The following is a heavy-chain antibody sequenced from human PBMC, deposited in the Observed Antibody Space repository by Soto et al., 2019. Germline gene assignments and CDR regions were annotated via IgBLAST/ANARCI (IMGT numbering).Heavy chain of an antibody. Sequence: QVQLVQSGAEMKKPGPSVKVSCKTSGYSFTKYGVNWVRQAPGQGLQWMGRINPNNGNTDYAQTLQGRLTITTDTSTSSAYMELGSLSSNDTAVYYCAREVIILGRGLAFDIWGPGTRVTVSS. J-gene: IGHJ3*02. D-gene: IGHD3-16*01. CDR2: INPNNGNT. CDR3: AREVIILGRGLAFDI. V-gene: IGHV1-18*01. CDR1: GYSFTKYG.